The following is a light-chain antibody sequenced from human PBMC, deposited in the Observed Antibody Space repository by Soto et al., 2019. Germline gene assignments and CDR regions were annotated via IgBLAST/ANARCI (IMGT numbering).Light chain of an antibody. CDR2: EVS. Sequence: HSALTQPPSASGSPGQSVTISCIGTSSDVGGYNYVSWYQQHPGKAPKLMIYEVSKRPSGVPDRFSGSKSGNTASLTVSGLQAEDEAHYYCSSYAASNNLGVFGGGTKLTVL. CDR3: SSYAASNNLGV. J-gene: IGLJ2*01. CDR1: SSDVGGYNY. V-gene: IGLV2-8*01.